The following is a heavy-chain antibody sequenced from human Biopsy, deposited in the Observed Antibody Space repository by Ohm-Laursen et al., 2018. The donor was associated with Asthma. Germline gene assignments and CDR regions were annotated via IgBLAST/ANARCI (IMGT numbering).Heavy chain of an antibody. V-gene: IGHV1-69*13. J-gene: IGHJ6*02. CDR2: LIPVLGTP. CDR3: ARGYSGSDRIVYYYSGLEV. Sequence: SVKVSCKASGYTFTSYYIHWVRQAPGQGLEWVGGLIPVLGTPDHAQMFEGRVTITADESTSTAYMELSSLSSEDTAVYYCARGYSGSDRIVYYYSGLEVWGQGTTVTVSS. CDR1: GYTFTSYY. D-gene: IGHD5-12*01.